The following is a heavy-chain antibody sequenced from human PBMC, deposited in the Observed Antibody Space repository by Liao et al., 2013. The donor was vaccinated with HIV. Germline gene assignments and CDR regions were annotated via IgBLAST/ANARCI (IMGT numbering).Heavy chain of an antibody. Sequence: QVQLQESGPGLVKPSQTLSLTCTVSGGSISSGSYYWSWIRQPAGKGLEWVGRIYTNGNTNYNPSLKSRVTMSVDTSKNQFSLKLSSVTAADTAVYYCARDSVRWLPKGAFDIWGQGTMVTVSS. V-gene: IGHV4-61*02. J-gene: IGHJ3*02. CDR1: GGSISSGSYY. CDR3: ARDSVRWLPKGAFDI. D-gene: IGHD5-24*01. CDR2: IYTNGNT.